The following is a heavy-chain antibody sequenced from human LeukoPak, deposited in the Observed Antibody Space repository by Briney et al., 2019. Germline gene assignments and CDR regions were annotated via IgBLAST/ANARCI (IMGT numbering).Heavy chain of an antibody. Sequence: GGSLRLSCVASRSQFSSYAMSWVRQAPGKGLEWVSVIYSGGSTYYADSVKGRFTISRDNSKNTLYLQMNSLRAEDTAVYYCARGVGSGSRLRAGDYWGQGTLVTVSS. J-gene: IGHJ4*02. CDR2: IYSGGST. CDR1: RSQFSSYA. CDR3: ARGVGSGSRLRAGDY. V-gene: IGHV3-53*01. D-gene: IGHD1-26*01.